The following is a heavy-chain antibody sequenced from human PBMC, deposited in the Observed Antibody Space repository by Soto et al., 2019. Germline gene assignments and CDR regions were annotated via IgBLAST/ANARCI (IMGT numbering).Heavy chain of an antibody. V-gene: IGHV1-18*01. J-gene: IGHJ5*02. CDR1: GYTFTSYG. D-gene: IGHD6-13*01. Sequence: ASVKVSCKASGYTFTSYGISWVRQAPGQGLEWMGWISAYNGNTNYAQKLQGRVTMTTDTSTSTAYMELRSLRSEDTAVYYCARAPSYSSSGNNWFNPWGQGTLVTVSS. CDR3: ARAPSYSSSGNNWFNP. CDR2: ISAYNGNT.